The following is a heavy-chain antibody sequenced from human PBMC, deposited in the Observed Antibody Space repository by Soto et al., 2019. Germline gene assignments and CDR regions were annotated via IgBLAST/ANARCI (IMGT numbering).Heavy chain of an antibody. D-gene: IGHD1-1*01. CDR3: ARGNWADY. V-gene: IGHV4-34*01. CDR1: GGSFSDYY. J-gene: IGHJ4*02. Sequence: ASETLSLTCAVYGGSFSDYYWSWIRQPPGKGLEWIGEINQSGSTNYNPSLKSRVTISRDTSRKQFSLKLSSVTAADTAVYYCARGNWADYWGQGTLVTSPQ. CDR2: INQSGST.